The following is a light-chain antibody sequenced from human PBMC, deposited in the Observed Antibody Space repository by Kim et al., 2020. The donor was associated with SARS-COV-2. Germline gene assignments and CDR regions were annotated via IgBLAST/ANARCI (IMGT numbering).Light chain of an antibody. Sequence: ELVLTQSPGTLSLSPGERATLSCRASQSVSSSYLAWYQQKPGQAPRLLIYGASSRATGIPDRFSGSGSGTDFTLTISRLEPEDFAVYYCQQYGSSPWTFGQGTEVDIK. J-gene: IGKJ1*01. CDR2: GAS. CDR3: QQYGSSPWT. V-gene: IGKV3-20*01. CDR1: QSVSSSY.